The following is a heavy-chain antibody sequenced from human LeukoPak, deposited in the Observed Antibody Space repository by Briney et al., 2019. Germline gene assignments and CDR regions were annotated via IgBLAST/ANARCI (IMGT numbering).Heavy chain of an antibody. CDR3: AKAVGALFLSSFDY. CDR1: GFTFSIYA. V-gene: IGHV3-23*01. CDR2: ISGSGGST. Sequence: GGSLRLSCAASGFTFSIYAMSWVRQAPGKGLEWVSAISGSGGSTYYADSVKGRFTISRDNSKHTLYLQMNSLRAEDTAVYYCAKAVGALFLSSFDYWGQGPLFPVSS. D-gene: IGHD2/OR15-2a*01. J-gene: IGHJ4*02.